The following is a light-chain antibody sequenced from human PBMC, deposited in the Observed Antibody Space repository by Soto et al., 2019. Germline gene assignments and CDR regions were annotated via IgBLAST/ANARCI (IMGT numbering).Light chain of an antibody. J-gene: IGLJ2*01. CDR2: EDN. CDR1: SGSIASNY. Sequence: FMLTQPHSVSESPGKTVTISCTRSSGSIASNYVQWYQQRPGSSPTTVIYEDNQRPSGVPDRFSGSIDSSSNSASLTISGLKTEEEADYYCQSYDSSTVVFGGGTKLTVL. CDR3: QSYDSSTVV. V-gene: IGLV6-57*01.